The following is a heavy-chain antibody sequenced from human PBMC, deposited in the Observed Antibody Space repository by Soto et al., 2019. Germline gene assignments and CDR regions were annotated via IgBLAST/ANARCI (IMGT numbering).Heavy chain of an antibody. CDR1: GFTFSSYG. J-gene: IGHJ4*02. D-gene: IGHD5-12*01. CDR2: ISYDGSNK. CDR3: AKDHSEGWLRFLDY. V-gene: IGHV3-30*18. Sequence: GGSLRLSCAASGFTFSSYGMHWVRQAPGKGLEWVAVISYDGSNKYYADSVKGRFTISRDNSKNTLYLQMNSLRAEDTAVYYCAKDHSEGWLRFLDYWGQGTLVTVSS.